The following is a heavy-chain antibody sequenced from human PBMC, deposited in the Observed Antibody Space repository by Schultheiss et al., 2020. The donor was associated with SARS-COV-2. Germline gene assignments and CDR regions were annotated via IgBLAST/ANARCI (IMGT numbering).Heavy chain of an antibody. J-gene: IGHJ4*02. CDR2: ISLSSSYI. Sequence: GGSLRLSCAASGFTFSSYAMHWVRQAPGKGLEWVSSISLSSSYIYYADSVKGRFTISRDNSKNTLYLQMNSLRAEDTAVYYCAADIRAAAGTRGDYWGQGTLVTVSS. CDR3: AADIRAAAGTRGDY. D-gene: IGHD6-13*01. CDR1: GFTFSSYA. V-gene: IGHV3-21*01.